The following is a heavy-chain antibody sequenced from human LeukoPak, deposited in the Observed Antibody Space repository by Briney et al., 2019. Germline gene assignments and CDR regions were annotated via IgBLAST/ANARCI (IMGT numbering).Heavy chain of an antibody. D-gene: IGHD6-19*01. Sequence: PGGSLRLSCAASGFTFSSYAMSWVRQAPGKGLEWVSAISGSGGSTYYADSVKGRFTISRDNSKNTLYLQMNSLRAEDTAVYYCAKDRGQNKLSSRGSFDYWGQGTLVTVSS. CDR1: GFTFSSYA. CDR3: AKDRGQNKLSSRGSFDY. V-gene: IGHV3-23*01. CDR2: ISGSGGST. J-gene: IGHJ4*02.